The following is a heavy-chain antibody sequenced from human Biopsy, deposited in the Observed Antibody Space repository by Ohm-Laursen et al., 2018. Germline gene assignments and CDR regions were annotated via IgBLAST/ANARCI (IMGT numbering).Heavy chain of an antibody. J-gene: IGHJ3*01. Sequence: SDTLSLTCTVSGGSFTGHYWSWIRQSPGKGLEWIGYISNRGSTNYNPSLRGRVTISVDASKNQFSLKLSSVTAADTAVFFCARLYRLDDYWNDDPPDAFDVWGQGTRVTVSS. CDR3: ARLYRLDDYWNDDPPDAFDV. CDR2: ISNRGST. V-gene: IGHV4-59*07. CDR1: GGSFTGHY. D-gene: IGHD3-3*01.